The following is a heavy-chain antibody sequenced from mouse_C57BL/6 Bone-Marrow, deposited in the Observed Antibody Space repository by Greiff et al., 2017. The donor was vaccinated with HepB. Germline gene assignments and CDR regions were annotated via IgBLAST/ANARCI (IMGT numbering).Heavy chain of an antibody. Sequence: DVKLQESGPGLVKPSQSLSLTCSVTGYSITSGYYWNWIRQFPGNKLEWMGYISYDGSNNYNPSLKNRISITRDTSKNQFFLKLNSVTTEDTATYYCARVGSSGAMDYWGQGTSVTVSS. CDR2: ISYDGSN. J-gene: IGHJ4*01. CDR3: ARVGSSGAMDY. V-gene: IGHV3-6*01. D-gene: IGHD1-1*01. CDR1: GYSITSGYY.